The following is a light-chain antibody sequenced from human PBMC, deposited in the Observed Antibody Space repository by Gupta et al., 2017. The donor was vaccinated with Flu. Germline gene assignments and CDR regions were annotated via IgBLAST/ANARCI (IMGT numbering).Light chain of an antibody. V-gene: IGKV3-20*01. J-gene: IGKJ5*01. CDR1: RSVRSDY. CDR3: QQYGTSPQIT. CDR2: GAS. Sequence: IVSTQSPGTLSLSPGARAAVACRASRSVRSDYLAWYQHKPGQAPRLLIYGASSRGTDSPDRFIGSGSGTDFTLPISGLEQEEFAVYYCQQYGTSPQITFGQGTRLEIK.